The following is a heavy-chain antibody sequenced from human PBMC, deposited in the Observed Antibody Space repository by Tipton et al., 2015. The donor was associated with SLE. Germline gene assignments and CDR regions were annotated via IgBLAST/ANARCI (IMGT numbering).Heavy chain of an antibody. CDR1: GGSFSGYA. Sequence: GLVKPSETLSLTCAVSGGSFSGYAWSWVRQPPGKGLEWIGEVSHSRSTNYNPSLKSRGTISLDTSNNQFSLRLSPVTAADTAVYYCAREWSGDYSCDYWGQGVLVTVSS. V-gene: IGHV4-34*01. J-gene: IGHJ4*02. D-gene: IGHD3-3*01. CDR2: VSHSRST. CDR3: AREWSGDYSCDY.